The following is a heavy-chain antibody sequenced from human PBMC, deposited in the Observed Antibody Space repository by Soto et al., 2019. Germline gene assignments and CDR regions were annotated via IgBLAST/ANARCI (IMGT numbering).Heavy chain of an antibody. CDR2: VYYSGGT. CDR3: ARGNDWKSSTFDI. V-gene: IGHV4-59*11. Sequence: QVQLQESGPGLVKPSETLSLTCTVAGGSLTDHYWNWFRQSPGKGLHWIGYVYYSGGTNYNPSLKSRVTMSVDTSKNQFSLNLRSVTAADTAVYYCARGNDWKSSTFDIWGQGTMASVSS. CDR1: GGSLTDHY. D-gene: IGHD2-21*01. J-gene: IGHJ3*02.